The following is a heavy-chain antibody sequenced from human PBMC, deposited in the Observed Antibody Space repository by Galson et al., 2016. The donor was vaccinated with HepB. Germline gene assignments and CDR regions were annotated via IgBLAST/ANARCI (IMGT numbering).Heavy chain of an antibody. D-gene: IGHD4-17*01. CDR3: ARQYGTYFAY. Sequence: CAISGDSVSSNSAAWHWIRQSPSRGLEWLGRTYYRSKWYNDYTVSVKGLITINPDTSKNQFSLQLNSVTPEDTAVYYCARQYGTYFAYWGRGTLVTVSS. V-gene: IGHV6-1*01. CDR2: TYYRSKWYN. J-gene: IGHJ4*02. CDR1: GDSVSSNSAA.